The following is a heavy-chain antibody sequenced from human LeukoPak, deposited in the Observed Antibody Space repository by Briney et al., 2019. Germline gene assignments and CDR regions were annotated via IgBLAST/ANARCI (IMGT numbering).Heavy chain of an antibody. J-gene: IGHJ4*02. CDR3: ARGGMATFY. CDR1: GGSINSGSYY. CDR2: IYYSGST. V-gene: IGHV4-39*07. D-gene: IGHD5-24*01. Sequence: SETLSLTCTVSGGSINSGSYYWAWIRQPPGKGLEWIGSIYYSGSTYYNPSLKSRVTISVDTSNNQFSLKLSSVTAADTAVYYCARGGMATFYWGQGTLVTVSS.